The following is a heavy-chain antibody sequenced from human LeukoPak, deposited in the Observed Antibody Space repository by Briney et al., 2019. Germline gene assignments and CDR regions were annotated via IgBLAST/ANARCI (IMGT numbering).Heavy chain of an antibody. CDR3: ARDHNLGPDY. CDR2: IHPNSGDT. V-gene: IGHV1-2*02. CDR1: GYSFTDHY. D-gene: IGHD7-27*01. Sequence: EASVTVSCKASGYSFTDHYLHWLRQAPGQGLEWMGWIHPNSGDTNYAQRFQGRVSLTRDTSISTAYMELSSLRSDDTAVYYCARDHNLGPDYWGQGTLVSVSS. J-gene: IGHJ4*02.